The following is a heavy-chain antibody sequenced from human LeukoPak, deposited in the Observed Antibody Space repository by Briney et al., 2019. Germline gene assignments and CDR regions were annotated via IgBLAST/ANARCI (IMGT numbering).Heavy chain of an antibody. Sequence: PSETLSLTCAVYGGSFSGYYWSWIRQPPGKGLEWIGEINHSGSTNYNPSLKSRVTISVDTSKNQFSLKLSSVTAADTAVYYCAAAYCGGDCYPAGNFDYWGQGTLVTASS. CDR3: AAAYCGGDCYPAGNFDY. V-gene: IGHV4-34*01. J-gene: IGHJ4*02. CDR2: INHSGST. CDR1: GGSFSGYY. D-gene: IGHD2-21*02.